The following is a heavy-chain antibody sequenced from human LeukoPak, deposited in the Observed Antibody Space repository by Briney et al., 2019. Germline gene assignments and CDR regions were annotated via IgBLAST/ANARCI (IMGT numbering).Heavy chain of an antibody. D-gene: IGHD3-10*01. CDR2: INPNSGGT. CDR1: GYTFTGYY. CDR3: ARPVAGSYGLDY. Sequence: ASVKVSCKASGYTFTGYYMHWVRQAPGQGLEWMGWINPNSGGTNYAQKFQGRVTMTRDTSISTAYMELSRLRSDDTAVYYCARPVAGSYGLDYWGQGTLVTVSS. J-gene: IGHJ4*02. V-gene: IGHV1-2*02.